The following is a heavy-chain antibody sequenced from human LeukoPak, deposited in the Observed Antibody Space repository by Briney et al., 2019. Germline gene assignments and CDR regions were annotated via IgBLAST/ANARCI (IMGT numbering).Heavy chain of an antibody. D-gene: IGHD6-19*01. J-gene: IGHJ5*02. V-gene: IGHV4-61*08. Sequence: PSETLSLTCTVSGGSISSGGYYWSWIRQHPGKGLEWIGYIYYSGSTNYNPSLKSRVTISVDTSKNQFSLKLSSVTAADTAVYYCARDRYPGWSEGFDPWGQGTLVTVSS. CDR2: IYYSGST. CDR3: ARDRYPGWSEGFDP. CDR1: GGSISSGGYY.